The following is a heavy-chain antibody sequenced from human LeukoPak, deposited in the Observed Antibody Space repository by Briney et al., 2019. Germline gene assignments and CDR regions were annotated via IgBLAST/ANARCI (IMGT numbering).Heavy chain of an antibody. D-gene: IGHD1-26*01. V-gene: IGHV1-8*02. J-gene: IGHJ4*02. CDR3: AREVDSGSYYNY. Sequence: ASVKVSCKASGYTFTSYDINWVRQATGQGLEWMGWMNPNSGNTGYAQKFQGRVTMTRNTSISTAYMELSSLRSEDTAVYYCAREVDSGSYYNYWGQGTLVTVSS. CDR1: GYTFTSYD. CDR2: MNPNSGNT.